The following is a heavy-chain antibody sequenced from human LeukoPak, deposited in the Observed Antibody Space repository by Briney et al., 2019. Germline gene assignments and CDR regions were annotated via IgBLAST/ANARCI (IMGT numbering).Heavy chain of an antibody. J-gene: IGHJ4*02. CDR2: ISNNAGNT. D-gene: IGHD5-18*01. Sequence: PGESLTLSCAVSGFTFSSSAMSGVRQAPGEGVEYGSSISNNAGNTYYADSVQGRFTISRDNSYNTLYLQMNSLRAEDTAIYYCARDYSYGYHSDYWGQGTLVTVSS. V-gene: IGHV3-23*01. CDR3: ARDYSYGYHSDY. CDR1: GFTFSSSA.